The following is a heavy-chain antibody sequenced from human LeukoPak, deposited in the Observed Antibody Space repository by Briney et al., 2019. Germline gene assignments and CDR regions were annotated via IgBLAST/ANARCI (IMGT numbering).Heavy chain of an antibody. V-gene: IGHV3-53*01. D-gene: IGHD4-11*01. CDR2: YSGGST. CDR3: ARTRVDTTTFDYFDY. J-gene: IGHJ4*02. Sequence: YSGGSTYYADSVKGRFTISRDNSKNTLYLQMNSLRAEDTAVYYCARTRVDTTTFDYFDYWGQGTPVTVSS.